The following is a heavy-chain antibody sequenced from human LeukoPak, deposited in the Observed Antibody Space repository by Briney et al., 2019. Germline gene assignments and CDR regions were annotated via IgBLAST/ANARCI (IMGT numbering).Heavy chain of an antibody. V-gene: IGHV1-46*01. J-gene: IGHJ4*02. D-gene: IGHD5-12*01. CDR2: SNPSGGST. CDR3: ARTVATMYDY. Sequence: GASVKVSCKASGYTFTSYYMHWVRQAPGQALEWMGISNPSGGSTSYAQKFQGRVTMTRDMSTSTVYMELSSLRSEDTAVYYCARTVATMYDYWGQGTLVTVSS. CDR1: GYTFTSYY.